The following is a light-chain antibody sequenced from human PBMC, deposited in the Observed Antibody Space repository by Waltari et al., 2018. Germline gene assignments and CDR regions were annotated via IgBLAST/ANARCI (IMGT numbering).Light chain of an antibody. J-gene: IGKJ2*01. V-gene: IGKV4-1*01. CDR2: WAS. CDR3: QQYDSPPYA. Sequence: DIVMTQSPDSLAVSLGERATINCKSSQSVSSNSHSKNYLAWYQQKPGQPPKLLIYWASTRESGVPDRFSGSGSGTDFTLTISSLQAEDVAVYYWQQYDSPPYAFGQGTKLEIK. CDR1: QSVSSNSHSKNY.